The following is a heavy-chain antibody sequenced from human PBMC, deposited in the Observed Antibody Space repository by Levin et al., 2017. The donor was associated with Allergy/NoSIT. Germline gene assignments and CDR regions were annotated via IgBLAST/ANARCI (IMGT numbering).Heavy chain of an antibody. CDR3: ARQLGNFWSGYNYFDY. D-gene: IGHD3-3*01. CDR1: GFTFSSYE. J-gene: IGHJ4*02. CDR2: ISSSGSTI. Sequence: GESLKISCAASGFTFSSYEMNWARQAPGKGLEWVSYISSSGSTIYYADSVKGRFTISRDNAKNSLYLQMNSLRAEDTAVYYCARQLGNFWSGYNYFDYWGQGTLVTVSS. V-gene: IGHV3-48*03.